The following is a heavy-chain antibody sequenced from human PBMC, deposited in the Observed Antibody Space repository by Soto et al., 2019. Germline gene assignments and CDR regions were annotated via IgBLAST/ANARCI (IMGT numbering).Heavy chain of an antibody. D-gene: IGHD1-26*01. V-gene: IGHV1-24*01. Sequence: ASVKVSCKVSGYSLTELSIHWVRQAPGKGLEWMGGFDPEDGDSIYALKFQGRVTMTEDASTDTAYMELSSLRSEDTALYYCATGSEDYYRVYLDQWGQGALVTVSS. CDR1: GYSLTELS. CDR3: ATGSEDYYRVYLDQ. J-gene: IGHJ4*02. CDR2: FDPEDGDS.